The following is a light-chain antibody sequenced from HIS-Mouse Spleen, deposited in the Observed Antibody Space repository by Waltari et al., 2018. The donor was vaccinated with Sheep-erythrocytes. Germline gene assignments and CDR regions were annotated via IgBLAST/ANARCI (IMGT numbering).Light chain of an antibody. CDR1: KLGDKY. CDR2: QDS. Sequence: SYELTQPPSVSVSPGQTASITCSGDKLGDKYACWYQQKPGQSPVLVIYQDSKRPSGIPERFSGSNSGNTATLTIYGLQAEDEDDYYCCSYAGSYNHVFATGTKVTVL. J-gene: IGLJ1*01. V-gene: IGLV3-1*01. CDR3: CSYAGSYNHV.